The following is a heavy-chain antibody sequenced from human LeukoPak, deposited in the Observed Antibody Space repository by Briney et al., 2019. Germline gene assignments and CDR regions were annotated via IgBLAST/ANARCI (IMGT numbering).Heavy chain of an antibody. CDR1: GGSLSSYY. CDR2: LYYSGST. D-gene: IGHD6-13*01. J-gene: IGHJ4*02. Sequence: SETLSLTCTVSGGSLSSYYWSWIRQPPGKGLEWIGYLYYSGSTNYNPSLKSRVTMSVGTSKNQFSLKLSSVTAADTAVYYCARQLSAAAGSYYFDYWGQGALVTVSS. V-gene: IGHV4-59*12. CDR3: ARQLSAAAGSYYFDY.